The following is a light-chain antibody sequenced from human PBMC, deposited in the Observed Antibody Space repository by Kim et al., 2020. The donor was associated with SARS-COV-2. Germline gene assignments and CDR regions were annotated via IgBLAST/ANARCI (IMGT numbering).Light chain of an antibody. V-gene: IGLV1-47*02. CDR3: GAWDDSLSSPV. Sequence: QSVVTQPPSASGTPGQRVTISCSGSRSNIGDNYVYWYQQFPGTAPKVLIYCDKERPSGVPARFSGSKSGTSASLVISGLRSEDEADYYCGAWDDSLSSPVFGGGTQVTVL. CDR2: CDK. J-gene: IGLJ3*02. CDR1: RSNIGDNY.